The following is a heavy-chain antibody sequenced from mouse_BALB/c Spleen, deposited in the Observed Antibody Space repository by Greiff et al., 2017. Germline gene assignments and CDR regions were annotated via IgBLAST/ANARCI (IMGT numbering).Heavy chain of an antibody. V-gene: IGHV1S81*02. CDR2: INPSNGRT. D-gene: IGHD2-10*02. J-gene: IGHJ4*01. Sequence: QVHLQQPGADLVKPGASVKLSCKASGYTFTSYWMHWVKQRPGQGLEWIGEINPSNGRTNYNEKFKSKATLTVDKSSSTAYMQLSSLTSEDSAVYYCARGYGNNYAMDYWGQGTSVTVSS. CDR3: ARGYGNNYAMDY. CDR1: GYTFTSYW.